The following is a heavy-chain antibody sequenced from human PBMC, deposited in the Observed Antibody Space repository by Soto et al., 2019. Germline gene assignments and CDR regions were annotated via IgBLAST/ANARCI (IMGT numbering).Heavy chain of an antibody. Sequence: ASVKVSCKASGYTFTSYAMHWVRQAPGQRLEWMGWINAGNGNTKYSQKFQGRVTITRDTSASTAYMELSSLRGEDTAVYFCVRELDGYGRFDYWGLGTPVTVSS. V-gene: IGHV1-3*01. CDR3: VRELDGYGRFDY. D-gene: IGHD1-1*01. J-gene: IGHJ4*02. CDR1: GYTFTSYA. CDR2: INAGNGNT.